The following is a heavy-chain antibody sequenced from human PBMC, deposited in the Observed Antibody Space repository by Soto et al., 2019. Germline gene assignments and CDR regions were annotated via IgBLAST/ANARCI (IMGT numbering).Heavy chain of an antibody. Sequence: SVKVSCKTSGGTFSTFGISWVRQAPGQGLEWMGGIIPFFGTAEYSQKFEDRITITVDESTNTVYMDLRSLTSEDTAIYYCARTAPMDAGDKYYYDFWGQGTLVTVSS. V-gene: IGHV1-69*13. CDR3: ARTAPMDAGDKYYYDF. CDR2: IIPFFGTA. D-gene: IGHD3-16*01. J-gene: IGHJ4*02. CDR1: GGTFSTFG.